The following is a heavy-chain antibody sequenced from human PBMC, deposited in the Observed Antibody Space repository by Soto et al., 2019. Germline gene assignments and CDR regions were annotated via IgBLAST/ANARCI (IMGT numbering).Heavy chain of an antibody. CDR3: ARDWAAAGPFAY. J-gene: IGHJ4*02. Sequence: QVQLVQSGAEVKKPGASVKVSCKASGYTFTSYGISWVRQAPGQGLEWMGWISAYNGNTNYAQKPQGRVTITTATSTSTAYMELRSLRSDDTAVYCCARDWAAAGPFAYWGQGTQVTFSS. D-gene: IGHD6-13*01. V-gene: IGHV1-18*01. CDR1: GYTFTSYG. CDR2: ISAYNGNT.